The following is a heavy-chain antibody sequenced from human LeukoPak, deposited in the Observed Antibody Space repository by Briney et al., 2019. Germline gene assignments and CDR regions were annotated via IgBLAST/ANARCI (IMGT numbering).Heavy chain of an antibody. J-gene: IGHJ4*02. CDR3: AKGSGCDY. D-gene: IGHD6-19*01. CDR1: GFTFTSYA. CDR2: IGGRGAPI. Sequence: PGGSLRLSCAASGFTFTSYAMAWVRQAPGKDLEWVSAIGGRGAPIFYADSVKGRFTISRDNSKNTLYLQMNSLRAEDTAIYYCAKGSGCDYWGQGTLVTVSS. V-gene: IGHV3-23*01.